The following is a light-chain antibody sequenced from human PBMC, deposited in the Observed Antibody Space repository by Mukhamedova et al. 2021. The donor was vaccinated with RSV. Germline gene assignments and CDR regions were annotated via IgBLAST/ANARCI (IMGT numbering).Light chain of an antibody. CDR2: RSS. CDR3: QQYHDWPYT. V-gene: IGKV3-15*01. Sequence: SINLAWYQQKPGQAPRLLIYRSSTRATGIPASFSGIGSGTDFTLAISILQSEDFALYYCQQYHDWPYTFGQGTKLEFK. J-gene: IGKJ2*01. CDR1: SIN.